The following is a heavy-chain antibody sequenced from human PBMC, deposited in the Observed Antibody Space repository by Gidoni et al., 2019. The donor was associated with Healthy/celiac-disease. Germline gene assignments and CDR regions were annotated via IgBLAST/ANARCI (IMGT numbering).Heavy chain of an antibody. V-gene: IGHV3-7*05. CDR3: ARRIAVAGTSDD. CDR2: IKQDGSEQ. J-gene: IGHJ4*02. CDR1: GFTFSSYW. Sequence: EVQLVESGGGLVQPGGSLRLSCAAYGFTFSSYWMSWVRQAPGKGLEGVANIKQDGSEQYYVDSVKGRFTISRDNAKNSLYLQMNSLRAEDTAVYYCARRIAVAGTSDDWGQGTLVTVSS. D-gene: IGHD6-19*01.